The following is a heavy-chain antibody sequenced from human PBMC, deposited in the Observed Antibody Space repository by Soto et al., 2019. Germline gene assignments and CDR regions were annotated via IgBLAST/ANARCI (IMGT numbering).Heavy chain of an antibody. CDR3: AKDFYPLVVVTYYFDY. V-gene: IGHV3-30*18. CDR2: ISYDGSNK. J-gene: IGHJ4*02. Sequence: GGSLRLSCAASGFTFSSYGMHWVRQAPGKGLEWVGVISYDGSNKYYADSVKGRITLSRDNSKNMLYLRMNSLRAEDTAVYYCAKDFYPLVVVTYYFDYWGQGALVTVSS. D-gene: IGHD2-21*02. CDR1: GFTFSSYG.